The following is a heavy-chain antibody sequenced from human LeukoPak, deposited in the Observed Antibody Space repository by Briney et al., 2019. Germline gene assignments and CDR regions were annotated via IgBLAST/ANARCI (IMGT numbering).Heavy chain of an antibody. V-gene: IGHV4-34*01. J-gene: IGHJ5*02. CDR2: INHSGST. CDR3: ARTTGSSSWYKRANWFDP. D-gene: IGHD6-13*01. Sequence: SETLSLACAVYGGSFSGYYWSWIRQPPGKGLEWIGEINHSGSTNYNPSLKSRVTISVDTSKNHFSLKLSSVTAADTAVYYCARTTGSSSWYKRANWFDPWGQGTLVTVSS. CDR1: GGSFSGYY.